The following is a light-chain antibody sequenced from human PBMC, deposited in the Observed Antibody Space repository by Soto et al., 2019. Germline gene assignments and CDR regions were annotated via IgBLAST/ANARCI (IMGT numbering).Light chain of an antibody. CDR2: GAS. Sequence: EIVMTQSPTTLSVSPWERATLSCRASQSVSTNLAWYQQKPGQVPRLLIYGASTRASGIPARFSGSGSGTEFTLPIGSLQSEDFAVYYCQQYSSSPSFGQGTRLEIK. V-gene: IGKV3-15*01. J-gene: IGKJ5*01. CDR1: QSVSTN. CDR3: QQYSSSPS.